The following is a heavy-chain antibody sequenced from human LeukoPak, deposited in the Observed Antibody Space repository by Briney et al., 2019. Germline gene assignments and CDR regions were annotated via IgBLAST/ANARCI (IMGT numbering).Heavy chain of an antibody. CDR1: GFTFSSYA. D-gene: IGHD3-9*01. Sequence: PGGSLRLSCAASGFTFSSYAMSWVRQAPGKGLEWVSAISGSGGSTYYADSVKGRFTISRDNSKNTLYLQMNSLRAEDTAVYYCAKDQGVYDILTGAFDYWGQGTLVTVSS. J-gene: IGHJ4*02. V-gene: IGHV3-23*01. CDR2: ISGSGGST. CDR3: AKDQGVYDILTGAFDY.